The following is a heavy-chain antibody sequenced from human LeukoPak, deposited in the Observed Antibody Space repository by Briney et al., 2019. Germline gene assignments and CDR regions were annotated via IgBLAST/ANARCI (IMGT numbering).Heavy chain of an antibody. CDR3: VRVTFPSFDY. J-gene: IGHJ4*02. V-gene: IGHV3-21*01. CDR1: GFTFSSYS. CDR2: ISSSSSNT. D-gene: IGHD2/OR15-2a*01. Sequence: GGSLRLSRAASGFTFSSYSMSWVRQAPGKGLEWVSSISSSSSNTYYADSVKGRFTISRDNAKNSLYLQMNSLRAEDTAVYYCVRVTFPSFDYWGQGTLVTVSS.